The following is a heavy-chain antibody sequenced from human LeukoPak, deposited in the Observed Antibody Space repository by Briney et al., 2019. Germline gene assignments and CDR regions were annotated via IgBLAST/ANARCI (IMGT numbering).Heavy chain of an antibody. D-gene: IGHD3-22*01. J-gene: IGHJ4*02. CDR1: GGSISSGGSY. CDR2: IYYSGST. Sequence: PSETLSLTCTVSGGSISSGGSYWSWIRQHPGKGLEWIGYIYYSGSTYYNPSLKSRVTISVDTSKNQFSLKLSSVTAADTAVYYCARAGHYYDSSGYQYYFDYWGQGTLVTVSS. CDR3: ARAGHYYDSSGYQYYFDY. V-gene: IGHV4-31*03.